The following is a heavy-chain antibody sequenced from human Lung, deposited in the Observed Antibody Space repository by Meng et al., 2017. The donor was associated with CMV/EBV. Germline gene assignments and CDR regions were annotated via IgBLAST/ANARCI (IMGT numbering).Heavy chain of an antibody. CDR2: ININTGNP. D-gene: IGHD6-19*01. Sequence: VHRVQFGADLKKPRDSVKVACQAAGYTFTISSMNGVRHAPGQGLEWMGWININTGNPTYAQGFTGRFVFSLDTSVSTAYLQIDSLKADDTAVYYCARGNGWRFDYWGQGTLVTVSS. V-gene: IGHV7-4-1*01. J-gene: IGHJ4*02. CDR3: ARGNGWRFDY. CDR1: GYTFTISS.